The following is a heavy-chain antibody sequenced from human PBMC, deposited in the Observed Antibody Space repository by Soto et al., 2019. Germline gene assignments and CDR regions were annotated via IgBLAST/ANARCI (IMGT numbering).Heavy chain of an antibody. Sequence: PGESLKISCKGSGYSFANYWLAWVRQMPGKGLEWMGIIYPGDSDTRYSPSFQGQVTISADKSTSTAYLQWSSLKASDTAMYYCARAYCSNATCPGYFDFWGQGTLVTVSS. CDR2: IYPGDSDT. D-gene: IGHD2-2*01. CDR3: ARAYCSNATCPGYFDF. V-gene: IGHV5-51*01. CDR1: GYSFANYW. J-gene: IGHJ4*02.